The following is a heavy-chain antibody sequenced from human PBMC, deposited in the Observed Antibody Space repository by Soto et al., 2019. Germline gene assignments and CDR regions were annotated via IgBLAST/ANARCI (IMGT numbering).Heavy chain of an antibody. CDR3: ARQASYWHGGGDWFDP. CDR1: GFTFSAFD. CDR2: IGTQHDS. J-gene: IGHJ5*02. Sequence: GGSLRLSCAASGFTFSAFDMHWVRQATGKGLELVASIGTQHDSYYPDSVKGRFTISRENAKNSLYLQMNSLRAGDTALYYCARQASYWHGGGDWFDPWGQGTLVTVSS. D-gene: IGHD2-8*02. V-gene: IGHV3-13*01.